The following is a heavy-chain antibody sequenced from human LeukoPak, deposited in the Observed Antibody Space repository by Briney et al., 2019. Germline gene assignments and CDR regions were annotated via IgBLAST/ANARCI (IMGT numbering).Heavy chain of an antibody. V-gene: IGHV3-21*01. J-gene: IGHJ4*02. CDR3: ARDLNFYGSGRGVDY. Sequence: GGSLRLSCAASGFTFSSYSMNWVRQAPGKGLEWASSITQSSDYIYYADSVKGRFIISRDNAKNSLYLQMNSLRAEDTAMYYCARDLNFYGSGRGVDYWSQGTLVTVSS. CDR2: ITQSSDYI. CDR1: GFTFSSYS. D-gene: IGHD3-10*01.